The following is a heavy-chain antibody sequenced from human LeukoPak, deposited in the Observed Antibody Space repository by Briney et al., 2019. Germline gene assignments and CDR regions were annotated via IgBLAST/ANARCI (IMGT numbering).Heavy chain of an antibody. CDR2: IWFDGSNK. D-gene: IGHD3-3*01. J-gene: IGHJ6*02. Sequence: PGGSLRLSCAASGFTFSSYGMHWVRQAPGKGLEWVAVIWFDGSNKYYADSVKGRFTISRDNSKSTLYLQMNSLRADDTAVYCCARDRFDQYRNYYYGMDVWGQGTTVTVSS. CDR1: GFTFSSYG. V-gene: IGHV3-33*01. CDR3: ARDRFDQYRNYYYGMDV.